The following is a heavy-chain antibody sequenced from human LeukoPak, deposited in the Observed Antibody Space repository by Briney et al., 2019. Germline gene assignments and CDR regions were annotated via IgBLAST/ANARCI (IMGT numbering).Heavy chain of an antibody. CDR1: GLTFNKSW. V-gene: IGHV3-7*01. D-gene: IGHD7-27*01. CDR2: IKEDGTQK. CDR3: AKTGERDY. J-gene: IGHJ4*02. Sequence: GGSLRLSCAASGLTFNKSWMIWVRQAPGKGPEWVANIKEDGTQKYYVDSVRGRFTISRDNAENSLYLQMNSLRDEDTAVYYCAKTGERDYWGRGTLVTVSS.